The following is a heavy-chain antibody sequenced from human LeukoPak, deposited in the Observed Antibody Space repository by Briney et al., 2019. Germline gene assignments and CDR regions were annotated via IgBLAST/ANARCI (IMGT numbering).Heavy chain of an antibody. D-gene: IGHD1-26*01. V-gene: IGHV1-2*02. Sequence: GASVKVSCKASGGTFSSYAISWVRQAPGQGLEWMGWINPSSGGTNYAQKFQGRVTMTRDTSISTAYMELSRLRSDDTAVYYCARFPAVGATFDYWGQGTLVTVSS. CDR1: GGTFSSYA. CDR3: ARFPAVGATFDY. J-gene: IGHJ4*02. CDR2: INPSSGGT.